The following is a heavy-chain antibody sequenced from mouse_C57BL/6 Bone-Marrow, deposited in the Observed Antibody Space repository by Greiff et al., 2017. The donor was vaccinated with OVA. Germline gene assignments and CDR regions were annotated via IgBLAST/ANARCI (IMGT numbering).Heavy chain of an antibody. D-gene: IGHD2-10*01. CDR3: ARAYPFWYFDV. J-gene: IGHJ1*03. CDR2: ISYDGSN. Sequence: EVKLQESGPGLVKPSQSLSLTCSVTGYSITSGYYWNWIRQFPGNKLEWMGFISYDGSNNYNPSLKNRISITRDTSKNQFFLKLNSVTTEDTATYYCARAYPFWYFDVWGTGTTVTVSS. CDR1: GYSITSGYY. V-gene: IGHV3-6*01.